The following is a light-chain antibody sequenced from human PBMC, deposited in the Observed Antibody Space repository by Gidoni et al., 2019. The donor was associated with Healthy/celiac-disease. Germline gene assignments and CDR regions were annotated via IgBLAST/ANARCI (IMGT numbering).Light chain of an antibody. CDR2: GNS. CDR1: SPNIGAGYD. J-gene: IGLJ2*01. V-gene: IGLV1-40*01. CDR3: QSYDSSLSGPVV. Sequence: QSVLTQPPSVSGAPGQRVTLSCTGSSPNIGAGYDVHWYQQLPGTAPKLLIYGNSNRPSGVPDRFSGSKSGTSASLAITGLQDEDEADYYCQSYDSSLSGPVVFGGGTKLTVL.